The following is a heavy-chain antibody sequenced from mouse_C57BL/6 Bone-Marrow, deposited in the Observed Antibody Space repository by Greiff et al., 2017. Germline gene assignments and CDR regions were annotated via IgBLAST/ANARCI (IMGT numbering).Heavy chain of an antibody. Sequence: VKLQESGPGLVQPSQSLSITCTVSGFSLTSYGVHWVRQSPGKGLEWLGVIWRGGSTDYNAAFLSSLSITQDNSKSQVFFKMNSLQADDTARYYWAKGDGDYGFLYYYAMDYWGQGTSVTVSS. V-gene: IGHV2-5*01. CDR3: AKGDGDYGFLYYYAMDY. CDR2: IWRGGST. J-gene: IGHJ4*01. CDR1: GFSLTSYG. D-gene: IGHD2-13*01.